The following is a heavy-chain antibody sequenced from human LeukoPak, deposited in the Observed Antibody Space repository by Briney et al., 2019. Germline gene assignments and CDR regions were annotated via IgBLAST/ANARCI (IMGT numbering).Heavy chain of an antibody. Sequence: GGSLRLSCAASGFTFSSYAMSWVRQAPGKGLEWVSAISGSGGSTYYADSVKGRFTISRDNSKNTLYLQMNTLIPDDTAVYYCARIDGMYAMDVWGQGTTVIVSS. CDR1: GFTFSSYA. V-gene: IGHV3-23*01. J-gene: IGHJ6*02. D-gene: IGHD1-14*01. CDR2: ISGSGGST. CDR3: ARIDGMYAMDV.